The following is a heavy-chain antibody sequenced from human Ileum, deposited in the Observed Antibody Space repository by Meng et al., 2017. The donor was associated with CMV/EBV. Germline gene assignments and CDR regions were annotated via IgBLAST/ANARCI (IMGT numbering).Heavy chain of an antibody. J-gene: IGHJ6*02. CDR1: ESMFSSYD. CDR3: ARGYRGRGTSGTGYFSYSYYGMDV. V-gene: IGHV3-13*01. CDR2: IGTAGDT. Sequence: GGSLRLSCAASESMFSSYDMHWVRQPTGKGLEWVSTIGTAGDTYYPGTVKGRFTITRETAKNSLSLQMNGLRAGDTAVYYCARGYRGRGTSGTGYFSYSYYGMDVWGQGTTVTVSS. D-gene: IGHD2-15*01.